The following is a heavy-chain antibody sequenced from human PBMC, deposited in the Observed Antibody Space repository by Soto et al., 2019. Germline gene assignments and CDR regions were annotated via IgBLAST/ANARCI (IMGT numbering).Heavy chain of an antibody. CDR3: VGDGKIRNYYY. J-gene: IGHJ4*02. V-gene: IGHV4-39*01. Sequence: QLQLQESGPGLVRPSETLSLTCTVSGGSISITPHYWGWIRQPPGKGLEWIGSISNSGTTYYNPSLKSRVTDFVDTYKNQISLKLTSVTAADTAIYYCVGDGKIRNYYYWGQGTLVTVSS. CDR1: GGSISITPHY. CDR2: ISNSGTT. D-gene: IGHD1-7*01.